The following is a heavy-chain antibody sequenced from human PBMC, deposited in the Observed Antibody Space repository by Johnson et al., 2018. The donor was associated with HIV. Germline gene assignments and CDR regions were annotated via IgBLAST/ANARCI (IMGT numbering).Heavy chain of an antibody. J-gene: IGHJ3*01. D-gene: IGHD1-26*01. Sequence: QVQLVESGGGVVQPGGSLRLSCAASGFTFSSYGMHWVRQAPGKGLEWVAFIRFGGSNKYHTDSVKGRFPISRDNSKHTLYMQMNSLRADDTAVYYCAKDRASVWYSGSYLVDWGQGTMVTVSS. CDR1: GFTFSSYG. CDR2: IRFGGSNK. CDR3: AKDRASVWYSGSYLVD. V-gene: IGHV3-30*02.